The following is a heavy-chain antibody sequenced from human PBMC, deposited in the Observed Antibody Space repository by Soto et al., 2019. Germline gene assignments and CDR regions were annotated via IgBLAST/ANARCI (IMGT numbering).Heavy chain of an antibody. CDR1: GFTFGTTD. Sequence: QLLQSGGGLVQPGGSLTLSCAASGFTFGTTDMRWVRQAPGEGLEWVSTIDGSGGITYYADSVKGRFTISRDNSRNTVYLQMNSLRGDDTALYYCVKKSGGFNTWGQGALVTVSS. D-gene: IGHD3-10*01. CDR2: IDGSGGIT. CDR3: VKKSGGFNT. J-gene: IGHJ5*02. V-gene: IGHV3-23*01.